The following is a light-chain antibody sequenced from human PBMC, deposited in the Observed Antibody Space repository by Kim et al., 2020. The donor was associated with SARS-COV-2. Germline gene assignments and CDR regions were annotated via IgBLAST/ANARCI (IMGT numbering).Light chain of an antibody. Sequence: SYELTQPPSVSESPGQTARITCSGDALPKQYAYWYQQKPGQAPVLVIYKDSERPSGIPERFSGSSSGTTVTLTISGVQAEDEADYYCQSADSSGTYYVFG. CDR1: ALPKQY. J-gene: IGLJ1*01. V-gene: IGLV3-25*03. CDR3: QSADSSGTYYV. CDR2: KDS.